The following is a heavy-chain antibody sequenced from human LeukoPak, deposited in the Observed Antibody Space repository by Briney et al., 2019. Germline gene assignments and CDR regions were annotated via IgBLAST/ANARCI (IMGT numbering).Heavy chain of an antibody. D-gene: IGHD3-16*01. CDR1: GGSFSGYY. CDR3: ARGVNYVQKHDAFDI. CDR2: INHSGST. Sequence: SETLSLTCAVYGGSFSGYYWSWIRQPPGKGLEWIGEINHSGSTNYNPSLKSRVTISVDTSKNQFSLELSSVTAADTAVYYCARGVNYVQKHDAFDIWGQGTMVTVSS. V-gene: IGHV4-34*01. J-gene: IGHJ3*02.